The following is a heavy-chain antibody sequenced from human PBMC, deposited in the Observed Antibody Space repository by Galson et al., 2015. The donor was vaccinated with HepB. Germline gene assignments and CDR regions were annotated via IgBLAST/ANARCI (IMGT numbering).Heavy chain of an antibody. CDR3: AKDYFRSIAPRHRLSGVDY. J-gene: IGHJ4*02. Sequence: SLRLSCAASGFTFSSYGMSWVRQAPGKGLEWVSAISGTGGSTYYADSVKGRFTISRDNSKNTLYLQMKSLRADDTAVYYCAKDYFRSIAPRHRLSGVDYWGQGTLVTVSS. D-gene: IGHD6-6*01. CDR1: GFTFSSYG. V-gene: IGHV3-23*01. CDR2: ISGTGGST.